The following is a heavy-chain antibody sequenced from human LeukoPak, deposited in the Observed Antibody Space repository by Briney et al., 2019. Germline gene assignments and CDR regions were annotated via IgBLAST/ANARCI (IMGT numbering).Heavy chain of an antibody. CDR3: ARASYSSGPPGY. D-gene: IGHD6-19*01. J-gene: IGHJ4*02. Sequence: SSETLSLTCTVSGGSISSYYWSWIRQPPGKGLEWIGYIYYSGSTNYNPSLKSRVTISVDTSKNQFSLKLSSVTAADTAVYYCARASYSSGPPGYWGRGTLVTVSS. CDR1: GGSISSYY. CDR2: IYYSGST. V-gene: IGHV4-59*01.